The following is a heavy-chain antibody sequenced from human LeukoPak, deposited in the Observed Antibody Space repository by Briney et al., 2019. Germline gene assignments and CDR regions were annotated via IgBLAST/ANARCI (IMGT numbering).Heavy chain of an antibody. J-gene: IGHJ2*01. Sequence: SETLSLTCTVSNDSINNYYWNWIRQPPGKGLEWIGYIYHTGSTNYNPSLKSRVTISLDTSKNQFSLKLSSVTAADTAVYYCARDTEMGSSSWDGWYFDLWGRGTLVTVSS. CDR2: IYHTGST. V-gene: IGHV4-59*01. CDR3: ARDTEMGSSSWDGWYFDL. CDR1: NDSINNYY. D-gene: IGHD6-13*01.